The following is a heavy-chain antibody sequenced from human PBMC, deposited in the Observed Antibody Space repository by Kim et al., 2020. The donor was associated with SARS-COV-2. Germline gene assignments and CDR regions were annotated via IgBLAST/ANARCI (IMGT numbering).Heavy chain of an antibody. J-gene: IGHJ4*02. CDR2: MSGRADRT. Sequence: GGSLRLSCVASGYTFSDYYMSWIRQAPGKGLEWVSYMSGRADRTNYADSVRGRFTISRASAKNTLYLQMNSLRAEDTAVYYCTRDAAMVPDYWGQGTLVTVSS. CDR3: TRDAAMVPDY. V-gene: IGHV3-11*06. CDR1: GYTFSDYY. D-gene: IGHD3-10*01.